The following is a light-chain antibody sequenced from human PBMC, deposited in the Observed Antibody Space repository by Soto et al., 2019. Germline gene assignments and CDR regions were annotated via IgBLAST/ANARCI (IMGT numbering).Light chain of an antibody. J-gene: IGKJ1*01. Sequence: EIVLTQSPGTLSLSPGERATLSCRASQSVASSYLAWYQQTPGQAPRLLVYGTSSRASGIPDRFSRSGSGTNFTLTISRLEPEDFAVYDCQQYGSTPQTFGQGTTV. CDR1: QSVASSY. CDR3: QQYGSTPQT. V-gene: IGKV3-20*01. CDR2: GTS.